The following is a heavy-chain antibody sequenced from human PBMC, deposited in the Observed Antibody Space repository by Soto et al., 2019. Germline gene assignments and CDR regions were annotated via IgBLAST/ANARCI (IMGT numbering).Heavy chain of an antibody. Sequence: AGGSLRLSCAASGFTVSSNYMSWIRQAPGKGLEWVSLISTSGSSTDYADSVKGRFTISRDNAKNSLSLQMNSLRAEDTAVYYCANLAKNYYHYMDVWGKGTTVTVSS. CDR3: ANLAKNYYHYMDV. J-gene: IGHJ6*03. D-gene: IGHD1-26*01. CDR1: GFTVSSNY. CDR2: ISTSGSST. V-gene: IGHV3-11*01.